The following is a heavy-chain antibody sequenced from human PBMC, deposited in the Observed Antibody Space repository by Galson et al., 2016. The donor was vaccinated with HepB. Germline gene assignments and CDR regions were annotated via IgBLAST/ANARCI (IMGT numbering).Heavy chain of an antibody. J-gene: IGHJ5*02. V-gene: IGHV1-69*02. D-gene: IGHD4-17*01. CDR2: IIPILGIA. Sequence: SVKVSCKASGGTLSSYPISWVRQAPGQGLEWMGRIIPILGIANSAQRFQGRLALTADKSTTTAYMQLSNLTSEDTAVYYCARPKADDSGDYNWFDPWGQGTLVTVSP. CDR3: ARPKADDSGDYNWFDP. CDR1: GGTLSSYP.